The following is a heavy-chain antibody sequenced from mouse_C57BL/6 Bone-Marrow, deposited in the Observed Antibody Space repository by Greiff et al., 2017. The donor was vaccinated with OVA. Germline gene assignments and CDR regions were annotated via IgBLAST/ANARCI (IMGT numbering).Heavy chain of an antibody. CDR3: ARSPSYYGNDGAMDY. V-gene: IGHV5-4*03. J-gene: IGHJ4*01. Sequence: EVKVEESGGGLVKPGGSLKLSCAASGFTFSSYAMSWVRQTPEKRLEWVATISDGGSYTYYPDNVKGRFTISRDNAKNNLYLQMSHLKSEDTAMYYCARSPSYYGNDGAMDYWGQGTSVTVSS. D-gene: IGHD2-9*01. CDR1: GFTFSSYA. CDR2: ISDGGSYT.